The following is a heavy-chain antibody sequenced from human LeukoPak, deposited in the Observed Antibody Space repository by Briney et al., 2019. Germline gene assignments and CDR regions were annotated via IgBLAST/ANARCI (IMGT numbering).Heavy chain of an antibody. V-gene: IGHV4-31*03. CDR2: IYYSGST. D-gene: IGHD6-13*01. Sequence: PSETLSLTCTVSGGSISSGGYYWSWLRQHPGKGLEWIGYIYYSGSTYYNPSLKSRVTISVDTSKNQFSLKLSSVTAADTAVYYCARVRRSIAAAGHWFDPWGQGTLVTVSS. CDR3: ARVRRSIAAAGHWFDP. CDR1: GGSISSGGYY. J-gene: IGHJ5*02.